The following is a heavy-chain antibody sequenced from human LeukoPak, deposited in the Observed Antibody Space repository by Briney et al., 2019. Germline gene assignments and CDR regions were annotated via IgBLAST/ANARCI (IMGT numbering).Heavy chain of an antibody. D-gene: IGHD3-3*01. J-gene: IGHJ4*02. Sequence: ASVKVSCKASGGTFSSYAISWVRQAPGQGLEWIGGIIPIFGTANYAQKFQGRVTITADESTSTAYMELSSLRSEDTAVYYCARGAINEWTSHEGFDYWGQGTLVTVSS. CDR3: ARGAINEWTSHEGFDY. CDR1: GGTFSSYA. V-gene: IGHV1-69*13. CDR2: IIPIFGTA.